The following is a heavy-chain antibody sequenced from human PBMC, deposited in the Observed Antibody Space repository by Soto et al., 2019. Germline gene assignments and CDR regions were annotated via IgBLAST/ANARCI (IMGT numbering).Heavy chain of an antibody. CDR1: GYSFASYW. CDR3: ARRYTGYDF. V-gene: IGHV5-10-1*01. CDR2: IDPTDSST. D-gene: IGHD5-18*01. Sequence: PGESLKISCKASGYSFASYWISWARQVPGKGLEWMANIDPTDSSTNYSPSFQGHVTISADKPITTAYLQWSSLRASDTAIYYCARRYTGYDFWGQGTLVTVSS. J-gene: IGHJ4*02.